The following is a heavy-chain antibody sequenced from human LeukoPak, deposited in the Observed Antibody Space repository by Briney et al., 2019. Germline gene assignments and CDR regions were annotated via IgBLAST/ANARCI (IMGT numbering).Heavy chain of an antibody. CDR2: IKQDGSEI. J-gene: IGHJ4*02. Sequence: GGSLRLSCAASGFTFSDYWMSRVRLAPGKGLEWVANIKQDGSEIYYVDSVKGRFTISRDNAKNSLYLQMNSLRAEDTAVYYCARDLPIVVAPAAIPYYFDYWGQGTLVTVSS. CDR3: ARDLPIVVAPAAIPYYFDY. D-gene: IGHD2-2*02. CDR1: GFTFSDYW. V-gene: IGHV3-7*01.